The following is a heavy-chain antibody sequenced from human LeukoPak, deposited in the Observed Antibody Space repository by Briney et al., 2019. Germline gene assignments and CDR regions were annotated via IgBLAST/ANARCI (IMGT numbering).Heavy chain of an antibody. V-gene: IGHV1-8*01. CDR1: GYTFTSYD. D-gene: IGHD2-2*01. Sequence: ASVKVSCKASGYTFTSYDFNWVRQATGQGLEWMGWMNPNSGNTGYAQKFQGRVTMTRNTSISTAYMELSSLRSEDTAVYYCARERYCSSTSCSGTLGMDVWGQGTTVTVSS. CDR3: ARERYCSSTSCSGTLGMDV. J-gene: IGHJ6*02. CDR2: MNPNSGNT.